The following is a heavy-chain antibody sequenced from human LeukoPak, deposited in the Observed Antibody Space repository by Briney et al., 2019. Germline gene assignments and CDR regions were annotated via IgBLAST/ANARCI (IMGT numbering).Heavy chain of an antibody. CDR3: ARETGYCSGGRCYFIY. CDR2: INPNSGGT. D-gene: IGHD2-15*01. V-gene: IGHV1-2*02. Sequence: GASVKVSCKASGYTFTGSYMHWVRQAPGQGLEWMGWINPNSGGTSSAQKFQGRVTMTRDTSVSTAYMGLSRLRSDDTALYYCARETGYCSGGRCYFIYWGQGTLVTVSS. CDR1: GYTFTGSY. J-gene: IGHJ4*02.